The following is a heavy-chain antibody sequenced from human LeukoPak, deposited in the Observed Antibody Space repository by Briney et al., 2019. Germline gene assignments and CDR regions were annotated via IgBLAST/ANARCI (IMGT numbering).Heavy chain of an antibody. V-gene: IGHV3-23*01. D-gene: IGHD5-18*01. CDR1: GFTFSSYA. CDR2: ISGSGGST. J-gene: IGHJ4*02. CDR3: ANPRGYSYGYDFDY. Sequence: GGSLRLSCAASGFTFSSYAMSWVRQAPGKGLEWVSAISGSGGSTYYADSVKGRFTISRDNSKNTLYLQMNSLRAEDTAVYYCANPRGYSYGYDFDYWGQGTLVTVSS.